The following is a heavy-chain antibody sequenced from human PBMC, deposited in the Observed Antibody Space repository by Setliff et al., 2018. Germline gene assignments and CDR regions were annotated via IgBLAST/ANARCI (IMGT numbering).Heavy chain of an antibody. J-gene: IGHJ6*03. CDR1: GGSISSGSYY. D-gene: IGHD3-3*01. Sequence: SETLSLTCTVSGGSISSGSYYWSWIRQPAGEGLEWIGRIYTSGSTNYNPSLKSRVTISVDTSKNQFSLRLSSVTAADTAVYYCARAGPYYDFWSGYYRTMDVWGKGTTVTVSS. CDR2: IYTSGST. V-gene: IGHV4-61*02. CDR3: ARAGPYYDFWSGYYRTMDV.